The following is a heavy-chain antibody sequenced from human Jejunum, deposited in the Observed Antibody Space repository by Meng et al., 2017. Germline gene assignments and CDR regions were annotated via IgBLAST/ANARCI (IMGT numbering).Heavy chain of an antibody. Sequence: SETLSLTCTVAGGSISSGDYHWGWIRQPPGKGLEWTGSIYYSGTTFYNPSLKSRLIISIDTSKNQFSLMLTSVSAADTAVYYCARVSVRGFYGIDVWGQGTTVTVSS. V-gene: IGHV4-39*07. J-gene: IGHJ6*02. CDR2: IYYSGTT. CDR1: GGSISSGDYH. CDR3: ARVSVRGFYGIDV. D-gene: IGHD3-10*02.